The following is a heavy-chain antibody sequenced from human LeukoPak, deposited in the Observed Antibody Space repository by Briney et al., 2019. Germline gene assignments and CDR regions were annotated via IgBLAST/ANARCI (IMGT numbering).Heavy chain of an antibody. CDR2: INAYNGDT. V-gene: IGHV1-3*01. J-gene: IGHJ4*02. CDR1: GYTFINYA. CDR3: ARSQGYSYQGGFDY. D-gene: IGHD5-18*01. Sequence: GASVKVSCKASGYTFINYAIHWVRQAPGQRLEWMGWINAYNGDTEYSQKFQGRVTITRDTSASIAYMELSTLRSEDTAVYYCARSQGYSYQGGFDYWGQGTLVTVSS.